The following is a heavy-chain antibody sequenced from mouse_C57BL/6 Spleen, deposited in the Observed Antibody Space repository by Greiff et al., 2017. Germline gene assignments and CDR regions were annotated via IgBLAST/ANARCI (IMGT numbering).Heavy chain of an antibody. CDR1: GYTFTSYG. CDR3: ARRTTVVEGAFDY. J-gene: IGHJ2*01. Sequence: QVHVKQSGAELARPGASVKLSCKASGYTFTSYGISWVKQRTGQGLEWIGEIYPRSGNTYYNEKFKGKATLTADKSSSTAYMELRSLTSEDSAVYFCARRTTVVEGAFDYWGQGTTLTVSS. CDR2: IYPRSGNT. D-gene: IGHD1-1*01. V-gene: IGHV1-81*01.